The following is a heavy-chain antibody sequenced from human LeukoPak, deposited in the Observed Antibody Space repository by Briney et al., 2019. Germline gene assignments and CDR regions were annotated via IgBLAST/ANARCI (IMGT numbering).Heavy chain of an antibody. CDR3: ARGGSTVTWISTY. Sequence: GGSLRDSRAASGFTFRNYWMHWVRQAPGKGLVWVSLINSEGSTTSYADSMKGRFTISRDNAENTLYLQMNSLRGDDTAVYYCARGGSTVTWISTYWGHRTPLSVSS. CDR1: GFTFRNYW. V-gene: IGHV3-74*01. D-gene: IGHD4-11*01. J-gene: IGHJ4*01. CDR2: INSEGSTT.